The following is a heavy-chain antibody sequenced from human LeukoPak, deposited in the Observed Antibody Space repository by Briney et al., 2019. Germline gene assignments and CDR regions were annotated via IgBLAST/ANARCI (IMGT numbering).Heavy chain of an antibody. CDR3: ARDFRDGYNYFAY. J-gene: IGHJ4*02. Sequence: GGSLRLSCAASGFTFSSYWISWVRQAPGKGLEWVANIKQDGSEKYYVDSVKGRFTISRDNAKNSLYLQMNSLRAEDTAVYYCARDFRDGYNYFAYWGQGTLVTVSS. CDR2: IKQDGSEK. D-gene: IGHD5-24*01. CDR1: GFTFSSYW. V-gene: IGHV3-7*01.